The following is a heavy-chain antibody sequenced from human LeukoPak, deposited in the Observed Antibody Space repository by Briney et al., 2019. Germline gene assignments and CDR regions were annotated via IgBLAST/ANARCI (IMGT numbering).Heavy chain of an antibody. Sequence: ASVKVSCKASGYTFTGYYMHWVRQAPGQGLEWMGWISAYNGNTNYAQKLQGRVTMTTDTSTSTAYMELRSLRSDDTAVYYCARDLFGMAAGPDVDWFDPWGQGTLVTVSS. V-gene: IGHV1-18*04. CDR2: ISAYNGNT. CDR3: ARDLFGMAAGPDVDWFDP. CDR1: GYTFTGYY. J-gene: IGHJ5*02. D-gene: IGHD6-6*01.